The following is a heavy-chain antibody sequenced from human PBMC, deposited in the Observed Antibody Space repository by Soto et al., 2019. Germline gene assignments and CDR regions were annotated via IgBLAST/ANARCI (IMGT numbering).Heavy chain of an antibody. CDR1: GFTFSDYY. J-gene: IGHJ4*02. CDR2: ISSSGSTI. CDR3: AIFERYNWNYDPFVF. D-gene: IGHD1-7*01. V-gene: IGHV3-11*01. Sequence: GGSLRLSCAASGFTFSDYYMSWIRQAPGKGLEWVSYISSSGSTIYYADSVKGRFTISRDNAKNSLYLQMNSLRAEDTAVYYCAIFERYNWNYDPFVFWGPGILVTVSS.